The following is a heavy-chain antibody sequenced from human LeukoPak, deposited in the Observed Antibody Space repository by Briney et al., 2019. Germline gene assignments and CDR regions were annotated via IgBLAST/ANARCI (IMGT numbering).Heavy chain of an antibody. CDR2: ISSSSNYI. CDR1: GFTFSSYN. Sequence: GGSLRLSCAASGFTFSSYNMNWVRQAPGKGLEWVSSISSSSNYIYYADSVKGRFTISRDNSKNTLYLQMGSLRAEDMAVYYCARAGGSWYYYYYYMDVWGKGTTVTVSS. V-gene: IGHV3-21*01. CDR3: ARAGGSWYYYYYYMDV. J-gene: IGHJ6*03. D-gene: IGHD6-13*01.